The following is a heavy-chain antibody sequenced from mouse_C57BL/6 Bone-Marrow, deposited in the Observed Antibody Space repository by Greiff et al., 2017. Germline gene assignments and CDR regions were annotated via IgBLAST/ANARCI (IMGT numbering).Heavy chain of an antibody. J-gene: IGHJ3*01. V-gene: IGHV1-81*01. CDR2: IYPRSGNT. CDR3: ARKGPYGSWFAY. Sequence: VQRVESGAELARPGASVKLSCKASGYTFTSYGISWVKQRTGQGLEWIGEIYPRSGNTYYNEKFKGKATLTADKSSSTAYMELRSLTSEDSAVYFCARKGPYGSWFAYWGQGTLVTVSA. D-gene: IGHD2-2*01. CDR1: GYTFTSYG.